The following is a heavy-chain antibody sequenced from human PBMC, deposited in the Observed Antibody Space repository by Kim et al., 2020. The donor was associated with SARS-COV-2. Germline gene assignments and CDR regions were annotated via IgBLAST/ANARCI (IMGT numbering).Heavy chain of an antibody. Sequence: GGSLRLSCVVSGFSFSSYGMHWVRQAPGKGLEWVAVTSYDGSNSYYGDSVKGRFTISRDDSKKTLFLQMNSLRAEDTAVYYCAKSLGSGGTTYNYNMDVWGQGTTVTVSS. V-gene: IGHV3-30*18. D-gene: IGHD3-10*01. CDR2: TSYDGSNS. CDR3: AKSLGSGGTTYNYNMDV. J-gene: IGHJ6*02. CDR1: GFSFSSYG.